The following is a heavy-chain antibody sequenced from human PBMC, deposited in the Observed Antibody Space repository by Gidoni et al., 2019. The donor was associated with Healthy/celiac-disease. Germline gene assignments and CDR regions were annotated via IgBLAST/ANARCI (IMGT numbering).Heavy chain of an antibody. CDR2: IRGSGGST. D-gene: IGHD6-19*01. J-gene: IGHJ3*02. CDR3: AKDSAGGALYSSGWYGWDAFDI. V-gene: IGHV3-23*01. Sequence: EVQLLESGGGLVQPGGSLRLSCAASGFTFSSYAMSWVRQAPGKGLEWVSAIRGSGGSTYYADSVKGRFTISRDNSKNTLYLQMNSLRAEDTAVYYCAKDSAGGALYSSGWYGWDAFDIWGQGTMVTVSS. CDR1: GFTFSSYA.